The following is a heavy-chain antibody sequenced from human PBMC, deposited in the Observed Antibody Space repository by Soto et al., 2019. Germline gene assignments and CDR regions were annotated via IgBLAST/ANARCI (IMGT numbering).Heavy chain of an antibody. Sequence: GASVKVSCKASGYTFTGYFIHWVRQAPRQGLEWVGYINPNSGATKYAPRFQGRVTMTSDTSIRTAYMDLSNLRSDDTAVYYCARGGRTILAHLPWGPGTLVTVSS. D-gene: IGHD3-3*01. V-gene: IGHV1-2*02. CDR1: GYTFTGYF. CDR2: INPNSGAT. J-gene: IGHJ5*02. CDR3: ARGGRTILAHLP.